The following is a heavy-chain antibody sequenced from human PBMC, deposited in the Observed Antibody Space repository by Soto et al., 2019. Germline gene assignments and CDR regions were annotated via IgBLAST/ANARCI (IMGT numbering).Heavy chain of an antibody. CDR3: SRVRNRRGWFRPDHVYWFDP. CDR1: GGSISSGGYY. D-gene: IGHD6-19*01. V-gene: IGHV4-31*03. J-gene: IGHJ5*02. CDR2: IYYSGST. Sequence: QVQLQESGPGLVKPSQTLSLTCTVSGGSISSGGYYWSWIRQHPGKGLEWIGYIYYSGSTYYNPSLKSRVIMSVDTSKNQFYLKLSSVTDADTAVYYCSRVRNRRGWFRPDHVYWFDPWGQGTLVTVSS.